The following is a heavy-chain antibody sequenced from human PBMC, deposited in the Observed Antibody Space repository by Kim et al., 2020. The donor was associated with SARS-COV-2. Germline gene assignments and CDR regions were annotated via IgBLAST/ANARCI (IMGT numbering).Heavy chain of an antibody. CDR3: ARDGGGAVTNLHYYYYYYYMDV. Sequence: GGSLRLSCAASGFTFSSYSMNWVRQAPGKGLEWVSYISSSSSTIYYADSVKGRFTISRDNAKNSLYLQMNSLRDEDTAVYYCARDGGGAVTNLHYYYYYYYMDVWGKGTTVTVSS. D-gene: IGHD2-21*01. CDR1: GFTFSSYS. CDR2: ISSSSSTI. J-gene: IGHJ6*03. V-gene: IGHV3-48*02.